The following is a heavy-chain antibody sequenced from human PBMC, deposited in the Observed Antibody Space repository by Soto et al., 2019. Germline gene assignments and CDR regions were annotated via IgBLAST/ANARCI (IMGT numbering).Heavy chain of an antibody. J-gene: IGHJ6*02. V-gene: IGHV3-11*05. Sequence: PGGSLRLSCVASGFTFSDYYMNWIRQAPGKGLEWVSYISTISTYTNYADSVKGRFTISRDNAKKSVYLQMNSLRGDDTAVYYCAREGFYYYYGMDVWGQGTTVTVSS. CDR1: GFTFSDYY. CDR2: ISTISTYT. CDR3: AREGFYYYYGMDV.